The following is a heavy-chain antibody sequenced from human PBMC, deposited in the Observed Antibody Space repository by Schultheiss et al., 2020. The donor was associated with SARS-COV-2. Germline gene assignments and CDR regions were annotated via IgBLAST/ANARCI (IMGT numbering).Heavy chain of an antibody. V-gene: IGHV4-39*01. CDR2: IYYSGST. J-gene: IGHJ6*02. D-gene: IGHD3-9*01. CDR1: GGSVSSGSYN. CDR3: ARSERYFDLDV. Sequence: SETLSLTCTVSGGSVSSGSYNWGWIRQPPGKGLEWIGSIYYSGSTYYNPSLKSRVTISVDTSKNQFSLKLSSVTAADTAVYYCARSERYFDLDVWGQGTTVTVSS.